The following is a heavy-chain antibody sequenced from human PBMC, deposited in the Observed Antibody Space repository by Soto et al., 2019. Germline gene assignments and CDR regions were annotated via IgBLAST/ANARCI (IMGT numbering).Heavy chain of an antibody. Sequence: QVQLQESGPGLVKPSQTLSLTCTVSGGSISNGAYYWSWIRQHPGKGLEWIGYISYSGSTYYNPSLKSRVTISVDTSKNQFSLKLSSVTAADTAVYYCAIYDSSGSRGFQHWGQGTLVTVSS. CDR3: AIYDSSGSRGFQH. CDR2: ISYSGST. D-gene: IGHD3-22*01. V-gene: IGHV4-31*03. CDR1: GGSISNGAYY. J-gene: IGHJ1*01.